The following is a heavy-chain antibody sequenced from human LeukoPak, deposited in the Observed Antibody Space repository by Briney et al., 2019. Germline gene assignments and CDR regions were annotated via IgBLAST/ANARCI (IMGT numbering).Heavy chain of an antibody. V-gene: IGHV3-53*01. CDR3: ARLRGYSYGPPEY. D-gene: IGHD5-18*01. J-gene: IGHJ4*02. CDR1: GFTVSSNY. CDR2: IYSGGST. Sequence: GGSLRLSCAASGFTVSSNYMSWVRQAPGKGLEWVSVIYSGGSTFYADSVKGRLTISRDNSKNTLYLQMNTLRAEDTAMYYCARLRGYSYGPPEYWGQGTLGTASS.